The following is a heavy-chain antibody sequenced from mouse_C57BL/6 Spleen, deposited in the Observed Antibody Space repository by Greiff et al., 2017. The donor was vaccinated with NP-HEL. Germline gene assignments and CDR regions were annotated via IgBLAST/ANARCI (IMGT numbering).Heavy chain of an antibody. Sequence: QVQLQQPGAELVRPGSSVKLSCKASGYTFTSYWMDWVKQRPGQGLEWIGNIYPSDSETHYNQKFKDKATLTVDKSSSTAYMQLSSLTSEDSAVYYCARSDDGPLYWGQGTTLTVSS. CDR1: GYTFTSYW. CDR2: IYPSDSET. CDR3: ARSDDGPLY. J-gene: IGHJ2*01. V-gene: IGHV1-61*01. D-gene: IGHD2-3*01.